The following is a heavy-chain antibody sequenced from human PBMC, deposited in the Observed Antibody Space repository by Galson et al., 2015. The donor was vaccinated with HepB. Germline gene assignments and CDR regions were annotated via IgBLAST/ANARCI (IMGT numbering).Heavy chain of an antibody. J-gene: IGHJ4*02. Sequence: SLRLSCAASGFTFSNYGMHWVRQAPGKGLEWVAVISYDGSNKYYADSVKGRFTLSRDNSKNTLYLQMNSPRAEDTALYYCAKDPYLYSALAGTMAGFDYWGQGTLVTVSS. CDR3: AKDPYLYSALAGTMAGFDY. CDR2: ISYDGSNK. CDR1: GFTFSNYG. V-gene: IGHV3-30*18. D-gene: IGHD6-19*01.